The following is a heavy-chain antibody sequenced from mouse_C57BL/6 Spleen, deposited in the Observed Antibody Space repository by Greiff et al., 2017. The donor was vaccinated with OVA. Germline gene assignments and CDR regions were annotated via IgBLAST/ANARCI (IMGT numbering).Heavy chain of an antibody. Sequence: QVQLQQPGAELVKPGASVKLSCKASGYTFTSYWMHWVKQRPGQGLEWIGMIHPNSGSTNYNEKLKSKAKLTVDKSSSTAYMQLSSLTSEDSAVYYCARGGVTSSYFDYWGQGTTLTVSS. CDR1: GYTFTSYW. CDR2: IHPNSGST. CDR3: ARGGVTSSYFDY. D-gene: IGHD2-2*01. V-gene: IGHV1-64*01. J-gene: IGHJ2*01.